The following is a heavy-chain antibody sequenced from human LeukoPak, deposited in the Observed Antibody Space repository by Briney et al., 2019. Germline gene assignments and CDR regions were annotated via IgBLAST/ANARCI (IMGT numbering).Heavy chain of an antibody. CDR1: GFTFSDCY. D-gene: IGHD3-10*01. J-gene: IGHJ5*02. Sequence: GGSLRLSCAASGFTFSDCYMSWIRQAPGKGPEWVSYISSSGSTIYYADSVKGRFTISRDNAKNSLYLQMNSLRAEDTAVYYCARDTALLWFGESRGNWFDPWGQGTLVTVSS. CDR2: ISSSGSTI. CDR3: ARDTALLWFGESRGNWFDP. V-gene: IGHV3-11*01.